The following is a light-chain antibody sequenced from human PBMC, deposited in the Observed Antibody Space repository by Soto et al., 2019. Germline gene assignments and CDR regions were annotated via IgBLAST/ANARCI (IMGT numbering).Light chain of an antibody. CDR3: QQYDNWPPFT. CDR2: GAS. V-gene: IGKV3-15*01. Sequence: EGVMTQSPATLSVSPGERATLACRASQSVSSNLAWYQQKPGQAPSLLIYGASTRATGIPTRFSGSGSGTEFTLTISSLQSEDFAVYYCQQYDNWPPFTFGQGTKLEIK. CDR1: QSVSSN. J-gene: IGKJ2*01.